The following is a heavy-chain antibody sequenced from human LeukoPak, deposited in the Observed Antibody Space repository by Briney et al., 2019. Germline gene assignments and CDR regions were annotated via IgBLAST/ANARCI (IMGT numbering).Heavy chain of an antibody. J-gene: IGHJ4*02. CDR1: GFTFSSYA. CDR3: AGRAVAGFDY. D-gene: IGHD6-19*01. Sequence: PGRSLRLSGAASGFTFSSYAMHWVRQAPGKGLEWVAVISYDGSNKYYADSVKGRFTISRDNSKNTLYLQMNSLRAEDTAVYYCAGRAVAGFDYWGQGTLVTVSS. CDR2: ISYDGSNK. V-gene: IGHV3-30*04.